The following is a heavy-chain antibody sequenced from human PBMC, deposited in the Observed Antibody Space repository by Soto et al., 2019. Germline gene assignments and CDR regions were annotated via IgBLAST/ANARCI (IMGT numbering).Heavy chain of an antibody. D-gene: IGHD4-17*01. CDR1: GFTFSDFY. V-gene: IGHV3-11*01. CDR2: ISSSGSRL. J-gene: IGHJ4*02. Sequence: GGSLRLSCAASGFTFSDFYVSWIRQAPGKGLEWVSFISSSGSRLFYADSVQGRFTISRDSAWNSLYLQMNSLRPEDTAVYYCARDVDADYRTDFDYWGRGTLVTVSS. CDR3: ARDVDADYRTDFDY.